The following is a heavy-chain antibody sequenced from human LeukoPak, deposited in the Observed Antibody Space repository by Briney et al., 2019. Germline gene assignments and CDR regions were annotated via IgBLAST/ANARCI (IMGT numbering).Heavy chain of an antibody. CDR1: GFTFSSYS. V-gene: IGHV3-48*01. J-gene: IGHJ6*03. CDR3: ARHSSSHSASGGYYYYYMDV. CDR2: ISSSSSTI. Sequence: PGGSLRLSCAASGFTFSSYSMNWVRQAPGKGLEWVSYISSSSSTIYYADSVKGRFTISRDNAKNSLYLQMNSLRAEDTAVYYCARHSSSHSASGGYYYYYMDVWGKGTTVTVSS. D-gene: IGHD6-13*01.